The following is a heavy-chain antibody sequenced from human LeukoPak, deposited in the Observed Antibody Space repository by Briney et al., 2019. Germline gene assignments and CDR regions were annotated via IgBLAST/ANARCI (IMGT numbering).Heavy chain of an antibody. J-gene: IGHJ4*02. CDR2: ISSSGSTI. CDR3: ARRGGGWPTLDY. V-gene: IGHV3-48*03. CDR1: GFTFSSYE. Sequence: GGSLRLSCAASGFTFSSYEMNWVRQAPGKGLEWVSYISSSGSTIYYADSVKGRFTISRDNAKNSLYLQMNSLRAEDTAVYYCARRGGGWPTLDYWGQGTLVTVSS. D-gene: IGHD6-19*01.